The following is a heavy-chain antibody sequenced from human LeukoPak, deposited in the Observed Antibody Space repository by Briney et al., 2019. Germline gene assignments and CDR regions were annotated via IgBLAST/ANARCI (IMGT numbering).Heavy chain of an antibody. CDR3: ARDYYDSGSYPFDY. CDR2: IYPSGST. CDR1: GGSTSNYY. J-gene: IGHJ4*02. D-gene: IGHD3-10*01. V-gene: IGHV4-4*07. Sequence: SETLSLTCFVSGGSTSNYYWSWIRQPAGKGLEWIGRIYPSGSTNYNPSLKSRVTMSIDTSKNQSSLKLSSVTAADTAVYYCARDYYDSGSYPFDYWGQGTLVTVSS.